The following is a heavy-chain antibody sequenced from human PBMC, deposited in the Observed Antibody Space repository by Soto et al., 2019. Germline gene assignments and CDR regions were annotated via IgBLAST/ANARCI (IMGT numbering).Heavy chain of an antibody. CDR2: IYYSGTT. J-gene: IGHJ4*02. Sequence: QVQLQESGPGLVKPSQTLSLTCTVSGGSISSENYYWSWIRQPPGKGLEWIGYIYYSGTTYYNPSLKSPVTISVDTSKNQFSLKLTSVTAADTAVYYCASYGDYVGYHFDYWGQGTLVTVSS. V-gene: IGHV4-30-4*01. CDR1: GGSISSENYY. D-gene: IGHD4-17*01. CDR3: ASYGDYVGYHFDY.